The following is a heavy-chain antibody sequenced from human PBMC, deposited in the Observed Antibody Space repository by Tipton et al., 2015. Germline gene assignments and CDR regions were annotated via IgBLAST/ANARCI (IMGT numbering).Heavy chain of an antibody. V-gene: IGHV3-11*01. CDR1: GFTFSDYY. CDR2: ISSSGSGK. D-gene: IGHD4-11*01. J-gene: IGHJ4*02. Sequence: SLRLSCAASGFTFSDYYMNWIRQTPGKGLEWLSYISSSGSGKNYADSVKGRFTISRDNAKNSLHLQMNSLKAEDTAVYYCASSMTIVTDFDYWGQGTLVTVSS. CDR3: ASSMTIVTDFDY.